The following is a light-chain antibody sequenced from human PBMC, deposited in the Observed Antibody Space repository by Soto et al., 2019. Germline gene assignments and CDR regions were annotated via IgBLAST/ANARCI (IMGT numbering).Light chain of an antibody. V-gene: IGLV2-14*01. CDR2: EVR. J-gene: IGLJ3*02. CDR1: NRDIGAYNL. CDR3: SSYTTTSTLL. Sequence: QSALTQPASVSGSLGQSITISCTGSNRDIGAYNLVSWYQQYPDTAPKLIIYEVRNRPSGVSYRFTGSRSGTTASLTISALQADDESTFYYSSYTTTSTLLFGGGTKLTVL.